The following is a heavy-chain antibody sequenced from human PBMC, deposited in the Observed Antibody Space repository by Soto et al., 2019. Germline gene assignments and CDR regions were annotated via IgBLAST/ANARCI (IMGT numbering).Heavy chain of an antibody. D-gene: IGHD2-2*01. CDR1: GFTVSSNY. Sequence: EVQLVESGGGLVQPGGSLRLSCAASGFTVSSNYMSWVRQAPGKGLEWVSVIYSGGSTYYADSVQGRFTISSHNAKNTLSVQMNSLRAEDTGVYYCARVQGDCSSTSCYYYYMDFSGKGTTVNVSS. J-gene: IGHJ6*03. CDR3: ARVQGDCSSTSCYYYYMDF. CDR2: IYSGGST. V-gene: IGHV3-53*04.